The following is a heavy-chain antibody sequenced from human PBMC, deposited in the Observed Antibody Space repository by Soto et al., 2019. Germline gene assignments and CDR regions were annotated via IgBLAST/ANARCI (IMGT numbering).Heavy chain of an antibody. CDR2: INHSGST. CDR1: GGSFSVYY. Sequence: SETLSLTCAVYGGSFSVYYWSWIRQPPGKGLEWIREINHSGSTNYNPSLKSRVTISVDTSKNQFSLKLSSVTAADTAVYYCASRGDFSIEAAGTGYSFDYWGQGTLVTVSS. CDR3: ASRGDFSIEAAGTGYSFDY. J-gene: IGHJ4*02. V-gene: IGHV4-34*01. D-gene: IGHD6-13*01.